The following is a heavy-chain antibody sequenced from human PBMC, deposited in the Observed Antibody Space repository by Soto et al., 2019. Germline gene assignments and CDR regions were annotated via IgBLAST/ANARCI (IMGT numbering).Heavy chain of an antibody. J-gene: IGHJ6*03. CDR3: ARQGLPYYYYTNV. V-gene: IGHV3-33*01. Sequence: QVQLVESGGGVVQPGRSLRLSCAASGFTFSSYGMHWVRQAPGKGLEWVAVIWYDGSNQYYADSVKGRFTVSRDNSKNTLYLQLNSLRAEDTALYYCARQGLPYYYYTNVWGKGTTVTVSS. D-gene: IGHD2-21*02. CDR1: GFTFSSYG. CDR2: IWYDGSNQ.